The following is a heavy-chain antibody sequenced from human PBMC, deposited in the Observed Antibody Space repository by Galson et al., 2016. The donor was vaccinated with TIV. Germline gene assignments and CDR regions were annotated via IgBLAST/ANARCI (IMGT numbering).Heavy chain of an antibody. Sequence: SVKVSCKASGYTFSKYGISWVRRAPGQGLEWMGWISGHSGNTDYARKFQGRLVMTTDTSTGTAFMEVRSLTSGDTAVYYCASDRGSMTMILVVDYYYGMDVWGQGTTVTVSS. V-gene: IGHV1-18*04. CDR1: GYTFSKYG. D-gene: IGHD3-22*01. CDR3: ASDRGSMTMILVVDYYYGMDV. J-gene: IGHJ6*02. CDR2: ISGHSGNT.